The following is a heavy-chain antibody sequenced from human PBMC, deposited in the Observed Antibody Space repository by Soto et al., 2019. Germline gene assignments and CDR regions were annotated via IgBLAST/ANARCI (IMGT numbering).Heavy chain of an antibody. CDR2: ISGSGGST. CDR1: GFTFSSYA. V-gene: IGHV3-23*01. J-gene: IGHJ3*02. Sequence: GGSLRLSCAASGFTFSSYAMSWVRQAPGKGLEWVSAISGSGGSTYYADSVKGRFTISRDSSKNTLYLQMNSLRAEDTAVYYCAKDRGGSYYAFDIWGQGTMVTVSS. CDR3: AKDRGGSYYAFDI. D-gene: IGHD1-26*01.